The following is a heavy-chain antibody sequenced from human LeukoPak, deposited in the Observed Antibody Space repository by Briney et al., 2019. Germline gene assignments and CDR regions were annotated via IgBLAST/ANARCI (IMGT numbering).Heavy chain of an antibody. Sequence: SETLSLTCIVSGDSISSSTHYWGWIRQPPGRGLEWIGSMFYSGHTYYNPSLKSRVTMSIDTSKNQLSLNLSSVTAADTAVYYCARLLWGYYYYMDVWGKGTTVTISS. CDR2: MFYSGHT. V-gene: IGHV4-39*01. CDR3: ARLLWGYYYYMDV. J-gene: IGHJ6*03. D-gene: IGHD3-10*01. CDR1: GDSISSSTHY.